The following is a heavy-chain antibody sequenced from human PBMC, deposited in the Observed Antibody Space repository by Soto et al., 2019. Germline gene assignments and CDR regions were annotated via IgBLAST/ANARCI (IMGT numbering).Heavy chain of an antibody. CDR3: ARDNSMLGAPFHY. D-gene: IGHD3-16*01. Sequence: PXGSLRLSCAASGFTVSSNSMSWVRQAPGKGLEWVSLIYTDGGTYYGDSVKGRFTISRDTSKNTLSLQMTSLRADDTAVYYCARDNSMLGAPFHYWGQGPLVTVSS. J-gene: IGHJ4*02. CDR2: IYTDGGT. V-gene: IGHV3-53*01. CDR1: GFTVSSNS.